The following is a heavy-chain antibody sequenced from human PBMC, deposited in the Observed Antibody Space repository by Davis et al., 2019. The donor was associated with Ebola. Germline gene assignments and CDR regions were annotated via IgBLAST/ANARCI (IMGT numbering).Heavy chain of an antibody. CDR3: ARDRSITMVRGVIRWFDP. CDR2: IWDDGSNK. D-gene: IGHD3-10*01. J-gene: IGHJ5*02. V-gene: IGHV3-33*01. CDR1: GFTLSGYD. Sequence: GESLKISCAASGFTLSGYDMNWVRQAPGKGLQWVAVIWDDGSNKYYADSVKGRFTISRDNSKNTLYLQMNSLRAEDTAVYYCARDRSITMVRGVIRWFDPWGQGTLVTVSS.